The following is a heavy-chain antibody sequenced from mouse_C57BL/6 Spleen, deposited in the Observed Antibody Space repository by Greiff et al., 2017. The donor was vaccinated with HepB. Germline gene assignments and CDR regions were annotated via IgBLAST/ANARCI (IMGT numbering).Heavy chain of an antibody. Sequence: VQLQESGAELVRPGASVKLSCKASGYTFTDYYINWVKQRPGQGLEWIARIYPGSGNTYYNEKFKGKATLTAEKSSSTAYMQRSSLTSEDSAVYFCARGNYGSSWAMDYWGQGTSVTVSS. CDR1: GYTFTDYY. V-gene: IGHV1-76*01. D-gene: IGHD1-1*01. J-gene: IGHJ4*01. CDR3: ARGNYGSSWAMDY. CDR2: IYPGSGNT.